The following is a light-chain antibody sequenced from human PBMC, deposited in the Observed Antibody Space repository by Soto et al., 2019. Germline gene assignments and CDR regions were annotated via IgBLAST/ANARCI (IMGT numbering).Light chain of an antibody. CDR2: AAS. CDR1: QDISSY. V-gene: IGKV1-39*01. J-gene: IGKJ2*01. CDR3: QQSASTPMYT. Sequence: DLQMTQSPSSLSASVGDRVTITCRASQDISSYLNWYQHKPGKAPKLLIYAASSLLGGDPSRFSGSGSGTDFTLTISSLHPEDFATYYCQQSASTPMYTFGQGTKLEMK.